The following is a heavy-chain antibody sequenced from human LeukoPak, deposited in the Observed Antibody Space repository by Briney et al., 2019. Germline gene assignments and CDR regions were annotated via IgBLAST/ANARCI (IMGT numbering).Heavy chain of an antibody. CDR3: ARDLVGATTAGDY. Sequence: GASVKVSCKASGYSFTSQGMNWVRQAPGQGLEWMGWINTHSGNPTYAQGFTGRFVFSLDTSVSTAYLQIGSLKAEDTAVYYCARDLVGATTAGDYWGQGTLVTVSS. CDR2: INTHSGNP. CDR1: GYSFTSQG. J-gene: IGHJ4*02. V-gene: IGHV7-4-1*01. D-gene: IGHD1-26*01.